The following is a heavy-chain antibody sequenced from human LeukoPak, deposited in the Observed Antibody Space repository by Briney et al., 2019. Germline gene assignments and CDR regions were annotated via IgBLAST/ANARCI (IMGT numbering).Heavy chain of an antibody. V-gene: IGHV4-31*03. Sequence: MASETLSLTCTVSGGSISSSSYSWGWIRQHPGKGLEWIGYIYYSGSTYYNPSLKSRVTISVDTSKNQFSLKLSSVTAADTAVYYCARFPNLKQLGGRRNSHFDYWGQGTLVTVSS. CDR2: IYYSGST. CDR1: GGSISSSSYS. D-gene: IGHD6-13*01. J-gene: IGHJ4*02. CDR3: ARFPNLKQLGGRRNSHFDY.